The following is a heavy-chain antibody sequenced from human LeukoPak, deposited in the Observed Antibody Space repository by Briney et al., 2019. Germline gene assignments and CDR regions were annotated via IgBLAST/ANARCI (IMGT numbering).Heavy chain of an antibody. D-gene: IGHD4-17*01. CDR2: IYYSGST. CDR1: GGSISSYY. J-gene: IGHJ4*02. V-gene: IGHV4-59*01. CDR3: ARGYGYFDY. Sequence: SETLSLTCTVSGGSISSYYWSWIRQPPGKGLEWLGNIYYSGSTNYKPSLKSRLTISLDTSKNQFSLKLGSVTAADTAVYYCARGYGYFDYWGQGTLVTVSP.